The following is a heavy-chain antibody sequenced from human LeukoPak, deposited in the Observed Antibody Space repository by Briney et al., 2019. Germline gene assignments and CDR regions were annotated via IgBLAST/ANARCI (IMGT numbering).Heavy chain of an antibody. CDR2: TFYRSKWSN. CDR1: GDSVSSNSAA. V-gene: IGHV6-1*01. D-gene: IGHD6-13*01. Sequence: SQTLSLTCAISGDSVSSNSAAWNWIRQSPSRGLEWLGRTFYRSKWSNDYAVSVKSRININHDTSKNQFSLQLNSVTPEDTAVYYCARDQAAAGRYLDYWGQGTLVTVSS. CDR3: ARDQAAAGRYLDY. J-gene: IGHJ4*02.